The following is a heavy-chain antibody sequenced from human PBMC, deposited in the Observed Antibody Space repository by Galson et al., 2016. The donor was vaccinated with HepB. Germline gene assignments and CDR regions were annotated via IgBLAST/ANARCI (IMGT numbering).Heavy chain of an antibody. D-gene: IGHD4-17*01. CDR1: GYNFATYW. CDR3: SGAVNGDFRWGV. J-gene: IGHJ6*02. Sequence: QSGAEAKKPGESLKIPCKGSGYNFATYWIGWVRQMPGKGLEWMAIMHVADAHTKYSPSFQGQVSISADQSISTAYMRWSGLQAPYTAIHYCSGAVNGDFRWGVWGQGTTVTVSS. CDR2: MHVADAHT. V-gene: IGHV5-51*01.